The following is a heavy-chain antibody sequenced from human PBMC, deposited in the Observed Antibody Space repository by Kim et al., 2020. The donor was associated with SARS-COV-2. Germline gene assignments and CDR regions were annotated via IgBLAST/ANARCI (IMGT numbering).Heavy chain of an antibody. CDR1: GFTFSDYY. V-gene: IGHV3-11*04. J-gene: IGHJ6*02. D-gene: IGHD3-22*01. CDR3: ARDSSLYYYDSSGYYPLDYGMDV. Sequence: GSLRLSCAASGFTFSDYYMSWLRQAPGEGLEWVSSISSIGSTIYYADSVKGRFTISRDNAKNSLYLQMNSLRAEDTAVYYCARDSSLYYYDSSGYYPLDYGMDVWGQGTTVTVSS. CDR2: ISSIGSTI.